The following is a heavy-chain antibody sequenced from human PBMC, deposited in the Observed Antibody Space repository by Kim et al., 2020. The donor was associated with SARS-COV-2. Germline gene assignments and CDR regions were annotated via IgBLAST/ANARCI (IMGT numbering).Heavy chain of an antibody. D-gene: IGHD2-2*01. J-gene: IGHJ4*02. CDR1: GFTFTSYA. Sequence: GGSLRLSCEASGFTFTSYAMTWVRQAPGKGLEWVASIGITGGNTYYADSVKGRFTISRDNSRDTLFLHMNSLRAEDTAVYYCTKRTSGAWPFHYWGQGTLVTVSS. CDR3: TKRTSGAWPFHY. CDR2: IGITGGNT. V-gene: IGHV3-23*01.